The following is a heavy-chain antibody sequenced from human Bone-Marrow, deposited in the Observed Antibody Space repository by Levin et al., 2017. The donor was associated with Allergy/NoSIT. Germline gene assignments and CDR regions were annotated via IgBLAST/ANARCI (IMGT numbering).Heavy chain of an antibody. CDR2: LNPNTGGT. CDR1: GFTFTIYD. Sequence: GESLKISCKASGFTFTIYDIHWVRQAPGQGLEWVGRLNPNTGGTDSAQKFMGRVTMTRDTSTTTAFMELTRLRPDDTAIYFCARETIAAPPYNWFDTWGQGALVTVSS. D-gene: IGHD6-13*01. J-gene: IGHJ5*02. V-gene: IGHV1-2*06. CDR3: ARETIAAPPYNWFDT.